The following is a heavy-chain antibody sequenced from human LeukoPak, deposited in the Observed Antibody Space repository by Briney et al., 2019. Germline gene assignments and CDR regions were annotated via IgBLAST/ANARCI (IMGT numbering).Heavy chain of an antibody. J-gene: IGHJ4*02. V-gene: IGHV3-64D*09. Sequence: PGGSLRLSCSADGSTFSIYAMHWVRQAPGKGLEYVSVISSNGSSTYYADSVKGRFTISIDNYKNTLYLQMSSLRADDTAVYYCVKARSGLVREKVFDYWGQGTLVTVSS. CDR2: ISSNGSST. D-gene: IGHD6-19*01. CDR1: GSTFSIYA. CDR3: VKARSGLVREKVFDY.